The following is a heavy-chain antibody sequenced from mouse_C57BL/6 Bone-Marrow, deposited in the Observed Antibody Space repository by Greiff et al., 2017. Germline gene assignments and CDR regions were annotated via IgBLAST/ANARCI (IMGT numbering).Heavy chain of an antibody. Sequence: QVQLQQSGAELARPGASVKLSCKASGYTFTSYGISWVKQRTGQGLEWIGEIYPRSGNTYYNEKFKGKATLTADKSASTAYMERRSLTSEDSAVYVCARSPSTPVVPCDYWGQGTTLTVSS. CDR3: ARSPSTPVVPCDY. CDR1: GYTFTSYG. J-gene: IGHJ2*01. V-gene: IGHV1-81*01. D-gene: IGHD1-1*01. CDR2: IYPRSGNT.